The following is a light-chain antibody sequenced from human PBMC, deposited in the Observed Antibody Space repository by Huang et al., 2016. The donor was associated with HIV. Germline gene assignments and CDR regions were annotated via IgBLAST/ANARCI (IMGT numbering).Light chain of an antibody. CDR2: GAS. CDR1: QSIGTN. CDR3: QHYSNWPPLT. V-gene: IGKV3-15*01. Sequence: IILTQSPATLSVSPGEGATLSCRASQSIGTNLAWYQQGPGKAPRLLVYGASTRATGVPVRFSGSGSGTQFNLTLSSLQSEDFATYYCQHYSNWPPLTFGGGTEVDI. J-gene: IGKJ4*01.